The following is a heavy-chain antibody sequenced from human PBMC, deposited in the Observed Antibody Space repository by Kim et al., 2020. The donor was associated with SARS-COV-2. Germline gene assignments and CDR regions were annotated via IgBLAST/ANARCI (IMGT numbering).Heavy chain of an antibody. CDR2: ISRSGGST. CDR1: GFTLSDYA. V-gene: IGHV3-23*01. Sequence: GGSLRLSCAASGFTLSDYALSWVRQAPGKGLEWVSSISRSGGSTYYADSVKGRFTISRDMSKTTLYLQMNSLRAEDTAVYYCAKDSTYFDWLLWSWGKGTLVTVSS. J-gene: IGHJ5*02. CDR3: AKDSTYFDWLLWS. D-gene: IGHD3-9*01.